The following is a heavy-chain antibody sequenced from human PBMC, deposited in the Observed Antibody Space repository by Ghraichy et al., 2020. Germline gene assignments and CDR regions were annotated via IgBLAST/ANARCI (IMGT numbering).Heavy chain of an antibody. CDR3: ARDAGYCSSTSCYISYPYYYYGMDV. D-gene: IGHD2-2*02. J-gene: IGHJ6*02. Sequence: SETLSLTCTVSGGSVSSGSYYWSWIRQPPGKGLEWIGYIYYSGSTNYNPSLKSRVTISVDTSKNQFSLKLSSVTAADTAVYYCARDAGYCSSTSCYISYPYYYYGMDVWGQGTTVTVSS. CDR1: GGSVSSGSYY. V-gene: IGHV4-61*01. CDR2: IYYSGST.